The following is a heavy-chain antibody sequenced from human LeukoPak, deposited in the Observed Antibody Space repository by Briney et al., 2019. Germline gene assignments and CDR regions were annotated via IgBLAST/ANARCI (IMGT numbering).Heavy chain of an antibody. CDR1: GYTFTSYG. CDR3: ARADIVVVPAATDP. V-gene: IGHV1-18*01. CDR2: ISAYNGNT. J-gene: IGHJ5*02. D-gene: IGHD2-2*01. Sequence: ASVKVSCKASGYTFTSYGISWVRQAPGQGLEWIGWISAYNGNTNYAQKLQGRVTMTTDTSTSTAYMELRSLRSDDTAVYYCARADIVVVPAATDPWGQGTLVTVSS.